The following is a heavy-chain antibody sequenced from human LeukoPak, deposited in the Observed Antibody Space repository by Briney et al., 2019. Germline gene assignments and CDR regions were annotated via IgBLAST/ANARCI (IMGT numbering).Heavy chain of an antibody. V-gene: IGHV1-2*02. CDR3: ASSSDIVVVPAAILPYYGMDV. CDR1: GYTFTGYY. Sequence: ASVKVSCKASGYTFTGYYMHWVRQAPGQGLEWMGWINPNSGGTNYAQKFQGRDTMTRDTSISTAYMELSRLRSDDTAVYYCASSSDIVVVPAAILPYYGMDVWGQGTTVTVSS. J-gene: IGHJ6*02. CDR2: INPNSGGT. D-gene: IGHD2-2*01.